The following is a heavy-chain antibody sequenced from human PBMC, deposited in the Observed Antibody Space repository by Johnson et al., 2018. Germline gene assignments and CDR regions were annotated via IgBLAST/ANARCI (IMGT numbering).Heavy chain of an antibody. V-gene: IGHV3-23*04. CDR3: AKGDYYDSTGCLLVI. Sequence: VQLVQSGGGLVKPGGSLRLSCAVSGFIFTDFWMTWVRQAPGQGLEWVSAISGSGGSTYYADSVKGRFTISRDNSKNTVYLQMNSLRVEDTAIYYCAKGDYYDSTGCLLVIWGQWTMVTVSS. CDR1: GFIFTDFW. J-gene: IGHJ3*02. D-gene: IGHD3-22*01. CDR2: ISGSGGST.